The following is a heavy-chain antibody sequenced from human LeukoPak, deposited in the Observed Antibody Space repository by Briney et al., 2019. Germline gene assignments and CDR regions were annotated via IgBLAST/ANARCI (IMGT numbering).Heavy chain of an antibody. CDR2: IIPIFGTA. D-gene: IGHD3-10*01. Sequence: ASVKVSCKASGGTFSSYAISWVRQAPGQGLEWMGRIIPIFGTANYAQKFQGRVTITTDESTSTAYMELSSLRSEDTAVYYCAREQRITMVRGVMGYYYYYMDVWGKGTTVTVSS. J-gene: IGHJ6*03. CDR1: GGTFSSYA. V-gene: IGHV1-69*05. CDR3: AREQRITMVRGVMGYYYYYMDV.